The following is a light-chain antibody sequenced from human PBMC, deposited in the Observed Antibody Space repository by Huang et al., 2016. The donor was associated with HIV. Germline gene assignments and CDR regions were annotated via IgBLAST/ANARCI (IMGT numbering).Light chain of an antibody. CDR2: DAS. CDR3: QQTASFPIT. J-gene: IGKJ5*01. Sequence: DIQMTQSPSSVAASVGARVTITCRASQDINNYLTWYQQKPHRAPKLHIYDASKLQSGGPSRFGGSGSGTDVTLTISCPQPEDVVTYYCQQTASFPITFGQWTRLEI. CDR1: QDINNY. V-gene: IGKV1-12*01.